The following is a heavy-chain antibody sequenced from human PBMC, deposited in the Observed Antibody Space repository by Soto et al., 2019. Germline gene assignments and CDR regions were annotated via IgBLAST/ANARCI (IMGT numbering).Heavy chain of an antibody. CDR3: SKSQYCGGTSCYIGIFDY. J-gene: IGHJ4*02. CDR1: GFTFSSYA. Sequence: GGSLRLSCAASGFTFSSYAMSWVRQAQGKGLEWVSAISGRGGSTYYADYVKGRFTISGDNSKNTLNLQMNSLRAEDTALFYFSKSQYCGGTSCYIGIFDYWGQGTLVTVSS. CDR2: ISGRGGST. D-gene: IGHD2-2*01. V-gene: IGHV3-23*01.